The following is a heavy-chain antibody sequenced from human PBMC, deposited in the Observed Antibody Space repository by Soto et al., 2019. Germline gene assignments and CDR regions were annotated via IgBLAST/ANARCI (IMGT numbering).Heavy chain of an antibody. CDR2: IKSKTDGGAT. Sequence: PGGSLRLSCAASGFTFSDAWMTWVRQAPGKGLEWVGRIKSKTDGGATDYAAPVKGRFTISRDDSKNTLYLQMSSLQTEDTAVYYSSSPIPHYDFWRGSYSRQGTDYWGPGNLVTVSS. CDR1: GFTFSDAW. J-gene: IGHJ4*02. V-gene: IGHV3-15*01. D-gene: IGHD3-3*01. CDR3: SSPIPHYDFWRGSYSRQGTDY.